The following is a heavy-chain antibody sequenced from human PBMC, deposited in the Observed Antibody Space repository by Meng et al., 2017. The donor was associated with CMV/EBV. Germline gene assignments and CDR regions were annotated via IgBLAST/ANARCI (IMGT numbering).Heavy chain of an antibody. CDR1: GYTFTGYY. CDR2: INPNSGGT. D-gene: IGHD2-2*01. V-gene: IGHV1-2*02. CDR3: SRVDGRYCSSTSCYEYYGMDV. J-gene: IGHJ6*02. Sequence: ASVKVSCKASGYTFTGYYMHWVRQAPGQGLEWRGWINPNSGGTNYAQKFPGRVTMTRDTSISTAYMELSRLRSDDTAVYYCSRVDGRYCSSTSCYEYYGMDVWGQGTTVTVSS.